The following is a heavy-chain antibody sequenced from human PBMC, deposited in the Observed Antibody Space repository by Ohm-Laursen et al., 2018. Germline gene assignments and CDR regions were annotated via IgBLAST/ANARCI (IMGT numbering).Heavy chain of an antibody. V-gene: IGHV1-8*01. D-gene: IGHD2-2*02. Sequence: ASVKVSRKASGYTFTSYDINWVRQATGQGLEWMGWINPNSGNTGYAQKFQGRVTMTRNTSISTAYMELSSLRSEDTAVYYCARVVLGYCSSTSCYKDYYYYGMDVWGQGTTVTVSS. CDR1: GYTFTSYD. J-gene: IGHJ6*02. CDR3: ARVVLGYCSSTSCYKDYYYYGMDV. CDR2: INPNSGNT.